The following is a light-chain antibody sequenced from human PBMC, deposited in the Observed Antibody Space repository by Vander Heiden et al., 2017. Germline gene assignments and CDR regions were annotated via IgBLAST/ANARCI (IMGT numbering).Light chain of an antibody. CDR1: QSLLHSNGYNY. CDR2: LGS. V-gene: IGKV2-28*01. J-gene: IGKJ2*02. Sequence: DIVMTQSPLSLPVTPGEPASISCRSSQSLLHSNGYNYLDWYLQKPGQSPQLLIYLGSNRASGVPDRFSGTGSGTDFTLKISRVEAEDVGVYYCRQALQTPGTFGQRTKLEIK. CDR3: RQALQTPGT.